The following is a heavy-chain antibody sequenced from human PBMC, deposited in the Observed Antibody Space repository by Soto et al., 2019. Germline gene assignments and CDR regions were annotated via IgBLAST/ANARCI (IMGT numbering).Heavy chain of an antibody. V-gene: IGHV1-18*01. CDR3: ASEYSSSDWEYSYYYGMDV. D-gene: IGHD6-6*01. J-gene: IGHJ6*02. Sequence: ASVKVSCKASGYTFTSYGISWVRQAPGQGLEWMGWIIPYNGNTNYAQKFQGRVTITADESTSTAYMELSSLRSEDTAVYYCASEYSSSDWEYSYYYGMDVWGQGITVTVSS. CDR2: IIPYNGNT. CDR1: GYTFTSYG.